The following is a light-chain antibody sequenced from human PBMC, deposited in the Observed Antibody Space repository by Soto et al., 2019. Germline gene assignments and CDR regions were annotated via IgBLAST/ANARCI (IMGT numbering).Light chain of an antibody. V-gene: IGLV2-23*01. CDR3: CSYAGSSAPYV. CDR1: SSDVGSYNL. CDR2: EGS. Sequence: QSALTQPASVSGSPGQSITISCTGISSDVGSYNLVSWYQQHPGKAPKLMIYEGSKRPSGVSNRFSGSKSGNTASLTISGLLAEDEADYYCCSYAGSSAPYVFGAGTKLTVL. J-gene: IGLJ1*01.